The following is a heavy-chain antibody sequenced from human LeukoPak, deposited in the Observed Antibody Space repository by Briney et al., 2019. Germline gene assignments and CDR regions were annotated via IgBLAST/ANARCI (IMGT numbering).Heavy chain of an antibody. J-gene: IGHJ4*02. CDR2: VSNSDGTT. CDR1: GFTFSGYA. Sequence: PGGSLRLSCAASGFTFSGYAMSWVRQAPGKGLEWVSAVSNSDGTTYYADSVKGRFTISRDNSMNTLYLQMNSLRVEDTAVYYCARGFEEPATKQYYDILTAYKNFDYWGQGTLVTVSS. CDR3: ARGFEEPATKQYYDILTAYKNFDY. D-gene: IGHD3-9*01. V-gene: IGHV3-23*01.